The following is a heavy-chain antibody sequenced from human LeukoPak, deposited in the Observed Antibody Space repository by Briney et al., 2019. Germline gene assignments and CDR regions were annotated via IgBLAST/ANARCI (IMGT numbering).Heavy chain of an antibody. CDR1: GFTFSSYA. J-gene: IGHJ5*02. CDR2: IYSGGST. Sequence: GGSLRLSCAASGFTFSSYAMSWVRQAPGKGLEWVSVIYSGGSTYYADSVKGRFTISRDNSKNTLYLQMNSLRAEDTAVYYCARELIWFGESLFDPWGQGTLVTVSS. D-gene: IGHD3-10*01. V-gene: IGHV3-53*01. CDR3: ARELIWFGESLFDP.